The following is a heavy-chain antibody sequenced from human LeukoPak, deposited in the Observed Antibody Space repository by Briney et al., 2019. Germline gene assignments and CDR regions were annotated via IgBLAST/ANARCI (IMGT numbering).Heavy chain of an antibody. V-gene: IGHV3-49*03. Sequence: GGSLRLSCTASGFTFGDYAMSWFRQAPGKGLEWVGFIRSKAYGGTTEYAASVKGRFTISRDDSKSIAYLQMNSLKTEDTAVYYRTRVGGEYCGGDCYSGRADYWGQGTLVTVPS. D-gene: IGHD2-21*02. CDR2: IRSKAYGGTT. J-gene: IGHJ4*02. CDR1: GFTFGDYA. CDR3: TRVGGEYCGGDCYSGRADY.